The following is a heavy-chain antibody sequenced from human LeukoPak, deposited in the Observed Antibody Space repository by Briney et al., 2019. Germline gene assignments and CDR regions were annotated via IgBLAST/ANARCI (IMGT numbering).Heavy chain of an antibody. CDR2: INPRGGST. CDR3: ARDIVKVGATRDPHAFDI. D-gene: IGHD1-26*01. Sequence: ASVKVSCEASGYTFTSYYMHWVRQAPGQGLEWMGIINPRGGSTSYAQKFQGRVTMTRDMSTSTVYMELSSLRSEDTAVYYCARDIVKVGATRDPHAFDIWGQGTMVTVSS. CDR1: GYTFTSYY. V-gene: IGHV1-46*01. J-gene: IGHJ3*02.